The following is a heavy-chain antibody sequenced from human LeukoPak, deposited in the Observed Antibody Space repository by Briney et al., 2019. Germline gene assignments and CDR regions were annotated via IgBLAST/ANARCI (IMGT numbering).Heavy chain of an antibody. CDR2: ISGSGGST. Sequence: PGRSLRLSCAASGFTFSSYAMSWVRQAPGKGLEWVSAISGSGGSTYYADSVKGRFTISRDNSKNTLYLQMNSLRAEDTAVYYCAKGLHTGSYYYYYGMDVWGQGTTVTVSS. V-gene: IGHV3-23*01. CDR1: GFTFSSYA. J-gene: IGHJ6*02. D-gene: IGHD1-26*01. CDR3: AKGLHTGSYYYYYGMDV.